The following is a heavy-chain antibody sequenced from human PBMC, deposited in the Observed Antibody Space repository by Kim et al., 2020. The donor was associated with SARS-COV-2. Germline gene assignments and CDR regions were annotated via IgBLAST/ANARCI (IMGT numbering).Heavy chain of an antibody. CDR1: GGTFSSYA. D-gene: IGHD6-19*01. CDR3: ARGAIAVAGPFDY. CDR2: IIPILGIA. J-gene: IGHJ4*02. V-gene: IGHV1-69*04. Sequence: SVKVSCKASGGTFSSYAMSWVRQAPGQGLEWMGRIIPILGIANYAQKFQGRVTITADKSTSTAYMELSSLRSEDTAVYYCARGAIAVAGPFDYWGLGTL.